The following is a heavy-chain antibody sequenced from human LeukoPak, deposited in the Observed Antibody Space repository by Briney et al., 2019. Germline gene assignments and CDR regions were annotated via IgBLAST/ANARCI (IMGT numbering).Heavy chain of an antibody. CDR1: GYTFTGYY. Sequence: ASVKVSCKASGYTFTGYYMHWVRQAPGQGLEWMGWINPSSGGTNYAQKFQGRVTITRNTSISTAYMELSSLRSEDTAVYYCARGGRTLESYYFDYWGQGTLVTVSS. CDR3: ARGGRTLESYYFDY. V-gene: IGHV1-2*02. D-gene: IGHD3-16*01. J-gene: IGHJ4*02. CDR2: INPSSGGT.